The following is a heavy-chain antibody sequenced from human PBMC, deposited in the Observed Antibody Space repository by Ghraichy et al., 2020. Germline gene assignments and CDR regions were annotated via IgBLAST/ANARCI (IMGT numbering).Heavy chain of an antibody. V-gene: IGHV1-18*01. CDR3: ARDVGCGAECYSIYYYGMDV. Sequence: ASVKVSCKTGRENVCDQVTRWKLECRGQGLERKGWISAYNDNTNYAQKFQGRLTMTTDTSTSTAYMELRSLTSDDTAVYSCARDVGCGAECYSIYYYGMDVWGQGTTVTVSS. CDR1: RENVCDQV. J-gene: IGHJ6*02. D-gene: IGHD2-21*01. CDR2: ISAYNDNT.